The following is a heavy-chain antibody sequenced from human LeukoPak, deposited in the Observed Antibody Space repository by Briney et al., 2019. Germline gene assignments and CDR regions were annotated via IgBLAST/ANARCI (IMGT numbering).Heavy chain of an antibody. CDR1: GYTFTNYY. CDR2: INPSGDST. J-gene: IGHJ4*02. V-gene: IGHV1-46*01. Sequence: ASVKGSCKASGYTFTNYYMNWVRQAPGQGLEWMGIINPSGDSTSYAQKFQGRVTVTRDTSTSTVYIELSSLTSEDTAMYYCAREGEIGYDWSDYWGQGPLVTVSS. CDR3: AREGEIGYDWSDY. D-gene: IGHD5-12*01.